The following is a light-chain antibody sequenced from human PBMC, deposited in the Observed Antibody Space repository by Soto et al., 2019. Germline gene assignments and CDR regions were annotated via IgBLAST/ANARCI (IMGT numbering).Light chain of an antibody. Sequence: EIVMTQSPATLSVSPGERATLSCWASQSVSVNLAWYQQNPGQPPRLLIYGASTRATGIPARFSGSGAGTEFTLTISSLQSEDFAVYFCQQYNNWSTFGGGTKVEVK. CDR3: QQYNNWST. CDR1: QSVSVN. CDR2: GAS. V-gene: IGKV3D-15*01. J-gene: IGKJ4*01.